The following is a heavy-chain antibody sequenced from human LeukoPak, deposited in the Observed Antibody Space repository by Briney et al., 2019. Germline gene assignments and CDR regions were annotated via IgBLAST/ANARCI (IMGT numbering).Heavy chain of an antibody. CDR1: GYTFTSYG. V-gene: IGHV1-18*01. CDR3: ARAFLWFGESSFDP. D-gene: IGHD3-10*01. Sequence: ASVKVSCKASGYTFTSYGISWVRQAPGQGLEWMGWISAYNGNTNYAQKLQGRVTKTTDTSTSTAYMELRSLRSDDTAVYYCARAFLWFGESSFDPWGQGTLVTVSS. J-gene: IGHJ5*02. CDR2: ISAYNGNT.